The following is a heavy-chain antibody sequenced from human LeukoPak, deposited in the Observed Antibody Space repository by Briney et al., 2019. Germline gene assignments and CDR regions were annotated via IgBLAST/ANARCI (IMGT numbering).Heavy chain of an antibody. J-gene: IGHJ3*02. CDR2: IYYSGST. D-gene: IGHD6-19*01. CDR1: GGSISSSNYYY. Sequence: SETLSLTCGVSGGSISSSNYYYWGWIRQPPGKGLEWIGNIYYSGSTYYNPSLRSRVTISVDTSKNQFSLNLSSVTAADTAVYYCARQVAGYAFDIWGQGTMVTVSS. V-gene: IGHV4-39*01. CDR3: ARQVAGYAFDI.